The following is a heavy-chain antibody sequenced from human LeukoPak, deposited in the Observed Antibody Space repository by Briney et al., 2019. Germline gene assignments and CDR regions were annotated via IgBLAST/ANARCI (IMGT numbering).Heavy chain of an antibody. CDR1: GSTFSSYW. CDR2: INSDGSST. Sequence: GGALRLSRAASGSTFSSYWMHWVRQAPGKGLVWVSRINSDGSSTSYADSVKGRFTISRDNAKNTLYLQMNSLRAEDTAVYYCARDTAMVYWYFDLWGRGTLVTVSS. CDR3: ARDTAMVYWYFDL. J-gene: IGHJ2*01. D-gene: IGHD5-18*01. V-gene: IGHV3-74*01.